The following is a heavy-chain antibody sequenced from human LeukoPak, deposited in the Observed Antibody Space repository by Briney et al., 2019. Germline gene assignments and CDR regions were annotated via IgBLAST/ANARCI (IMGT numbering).Heavy chain of an antibody. D-gene: IGHD3-3*01. J-gene: IGHJ4*02. CDR3: AKHWSDEVIGFFDN. CDR2: MGDSDASA. Sequence: GGSLRLSCAASGFTVSSNYMSWVRQAPGKGLEWVSVMGDSDASAFYVDSVKARFTISRDNSKNTLSLQMDSLRAEDTAIYYCAKHWSDEVIGFFDNWGQGTLVTVSS. V-gene: IGHV3-66*04. CDR1: GFTVSSNY.